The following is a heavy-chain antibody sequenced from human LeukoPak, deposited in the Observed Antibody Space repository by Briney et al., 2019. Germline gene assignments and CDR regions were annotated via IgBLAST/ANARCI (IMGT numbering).Heavy chain of an antibody. D-gene: IGHD3-10*01. CDR2: IIPIFGTA. CDR3: GGGSGSYGDALDI. J-gene: IGHJ3*02. CDR1: GGTFSSYA. V-gene: IGHV1-69*05. Sequence: AASVKASCKASGGTFSSYAISWVRQAPGQGLEWMGRIIPIFGTANYAQKFQGRVTITTDESTSTAYMELSSLRSEDTAVYYCGGGSGSYGDALDIWGQGTMVTVSS.